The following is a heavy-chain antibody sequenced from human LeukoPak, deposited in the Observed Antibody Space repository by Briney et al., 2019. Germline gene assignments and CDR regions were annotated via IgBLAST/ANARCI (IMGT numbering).Heavy chain of an antibody. CDR3: ARLNGGN. Sequence: SETLSLTCTVSGDSISTYYWSRIRQPPGKGLEWIGYIDYSGSTAYNPSLNGRVAVSLDASKNQFSLKLRSVTAADTAVYYCARLNGGNWGPGILVTVSS. J-gene: IGHJ4*02. CDR2: IDYSGST. D-gene: IGHD4-23*01. CDR1: GDSISTYY. V-gene: IGHV4-59*08.